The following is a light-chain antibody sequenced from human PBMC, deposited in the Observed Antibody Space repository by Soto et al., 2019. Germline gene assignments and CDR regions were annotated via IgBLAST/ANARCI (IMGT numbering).Light chain of an antibody. CDR3: QHGGA. V-gene: IGKV3-11*01. J-gene: IGKJ3*01. CDR1: QSISNY. CDR2: DAS. Sequence: EILLTQSPATLSLSPGERATLSCRAGQSISNYLAWYQQKPGQAPRLLIYDASNRATDIPARFSGSGSGTDFTLTISSLEPDDFAVYYCQHGGAFGPGTKV.